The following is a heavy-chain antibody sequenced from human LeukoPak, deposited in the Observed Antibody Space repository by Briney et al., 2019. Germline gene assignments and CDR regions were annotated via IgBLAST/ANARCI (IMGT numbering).Heavy chain of an antibody. CDR3: ASSRGLPYYFDY. CDR1: GGSIAIRNYY. D-gene: IGHD1-26*01. Sequence: NSSETLSLTCAVSGGSIAIRNYYWAWIRQSPGRGLEWLGSVYSSGSVYYNPSLKSRVTISVDTSKNQFSLKLSSVTAANTAVYYCASSRGLPYYFDYWGQGTLVTVSS. V-gene: IGHV4-39*07. J-gene: IGHJ4*02. CDR2: VYSSGSV.